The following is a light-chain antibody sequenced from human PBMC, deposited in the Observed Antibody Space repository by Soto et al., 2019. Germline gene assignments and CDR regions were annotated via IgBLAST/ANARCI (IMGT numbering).Light chain of an antibody. CDR2: RAS. Sequence: EIVMTQSPATLAVSPGDTATLSCRASQSLGGNLAWYQQKPGQGPRLLIFRASSRATGVPARFSASGSGTEFTLTISGLQSEDFATYYCQQYYSYPRTFGQGTKVDIK. CDR3: QQYYSYPRT. CDR1: QSLGGN. J-gene: IGKJ1*01. V-gene: IGKV3-15*01.